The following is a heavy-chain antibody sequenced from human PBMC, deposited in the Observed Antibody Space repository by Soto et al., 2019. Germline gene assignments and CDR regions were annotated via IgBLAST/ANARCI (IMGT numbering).Heavy chain of an antibody. CDR2: ISAHYEK. CDR3: ARVLYYGMEV. J-gene: IGHJ6*02. Sequence: QVTLKESGPVLVKPTETLTLTCTVSGYSRSHPRMGVSWIRPPPGKALDWVAHISAHYEKSYSTSLMTRLTISQDTSKSEVVLTMTNMDPVDTSAYYCARVLYYGMEVCGQGTTVTVSS. CDR1: GYSRSHPRMG. V-gene: IGHV2-26*01.